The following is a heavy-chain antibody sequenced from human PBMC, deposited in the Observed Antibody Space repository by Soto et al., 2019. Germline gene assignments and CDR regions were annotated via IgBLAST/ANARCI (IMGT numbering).Heavy chain of an antibody. J-gene: IGHJ6*02. CDR3: ARGGFGYYGMDV. Sequence: ASVKVSCKASGYTFTSFDINWVRQATGQGLEWMGRMKPNSGNTGYRQKFQGRVTMTRNTSINTAYLELSSLRSEDTAVYYCARGGFGYYGMDVWGQGTTVTVSS. CDR1: GYTFTSFD. CDR2: MKPNSGNT. D-gene: IGHD3-10*01. V-gene: IGHV1-8*01.